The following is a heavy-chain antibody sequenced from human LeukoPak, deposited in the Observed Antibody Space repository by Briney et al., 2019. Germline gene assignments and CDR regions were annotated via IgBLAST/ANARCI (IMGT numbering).Heavy chain of an antibody. CDR3: AKDIMGVSCTNGVCYVFDY. CDR2: SRNKANSYTA. D-gene: IGHD2-8*01. J-gene: IGHJ4*02. Sequence: GGSLRLSCGASGFTSSDHYMDWVRQALGKGLEWVGRSRNKANSYTAEYAASVKGRFTISRDNAKNSLYLQMNSLRAEDTALYYCAKDIMGVSCTNGVCYVFDYWGQGTLVTVSS. CDR1: GFTSSDHY. V-gene: IGHV3-72*01.